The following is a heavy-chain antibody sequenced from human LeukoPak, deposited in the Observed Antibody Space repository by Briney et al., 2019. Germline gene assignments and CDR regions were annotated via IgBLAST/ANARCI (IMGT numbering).Heavy chain of an antibody. D-gene: IGHD2-15*01. CDR2: IQQDGDEK. CDR3: ARDRGYCSGGSCYIDY. J-gene: IGHJ4*02. Sequence: GGSLRLSCAASEFTFSSYWMSWVRQAPGKGLEWVANIQQDGDEKYYVDSVKGRFTISRDNAKNSLYLQMNSLRAEDTAMYYCARDRGYCSGGSCYIDYWGQGTLVTVSS. CDR1: EFTFSSYW. V-gene: IGHV3-7*03.